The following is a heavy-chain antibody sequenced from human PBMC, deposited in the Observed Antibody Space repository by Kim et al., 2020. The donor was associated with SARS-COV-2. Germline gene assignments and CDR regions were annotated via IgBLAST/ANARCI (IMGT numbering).Heavy chain of an antibody. CDR3: AKASFVSRAPPPFDY. V-gene: IGHV3-9*01. Sequence: GGSLRLSCAASGFTFDDYAMHWVRQAPGKGLEWVSGISWNSGSIGYADSVKGRFTISRDNAKNSLYLQMNSLRAEDTALYYCAKASFVSRAPPPFDYWGQGTLVTVSS. D-gene: IGHD3-10*01. CDR2: ISWNSGSI. CDR1: GFTFDDYA. J-gene: IGHJ4*02.